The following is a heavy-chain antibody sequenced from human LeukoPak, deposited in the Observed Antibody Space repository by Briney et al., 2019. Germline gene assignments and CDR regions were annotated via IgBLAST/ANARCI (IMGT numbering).Heavy chain of an antibody. J-gene: IGHJ4*02. CDR1: GGTFSSYA. CDR2: IIPIFGTA. Sequence: GASVKVSCKASGGTFSSYAISWVRQATGQGLEWMGGIIPIFGTANYAQKFQGRVTITADESTSTAYMELSSLRSDDTAVYYCASTIPLAAAGTFDYWGQGTLVTVSS. V-gene: IGHV1-69*01. D-gene: IGHD6-13*01. CDR3: ASTIPLAAAGTFDY.